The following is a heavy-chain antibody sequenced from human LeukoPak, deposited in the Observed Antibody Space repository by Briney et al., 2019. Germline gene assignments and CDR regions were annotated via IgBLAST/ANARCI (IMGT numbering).Heavy chain of an antibody. CDR3: ARGLAGAILGYYYYYMDV. Sequence: PSETLSLTCAVYGGSFSDYYWNWIRQPPGKGLEWIGEINHSGSTNYNPSLKSGVIISVDTSKNQFSLKLSSVTAADTAVYYCARGLAGAILGYYYYYMDVWGKGTTVTVSS. CDR2: INHSGST. D-gene: IGHD6-13*01. J-gene: IGHJ6*03. CDR1: GGSFSDYY. V-gene: IGHV4-34*01.